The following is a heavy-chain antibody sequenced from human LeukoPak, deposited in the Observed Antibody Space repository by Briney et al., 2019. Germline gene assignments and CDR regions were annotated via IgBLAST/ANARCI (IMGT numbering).Heavy chain of an antibody. Sequence: GASVKVSCKASGGTFSTYTISWVRQAPGQGLEWMGGITPIFGTTDYAQKFQDRLTISADDSTSTVYMELSSLRSEDTAVYYCARDGIRLWFGTEPYNWFDPWGQGTLVTVSS. D-gene: IGHD3-10*01. CDR2: ITPIFGTT. CDR1: GGTFSTYT. V-gene: IGHV1-69*13. CDR3: ARDGIRLWFGTEPYNWFDP. J-gene: IGHJ5*02.